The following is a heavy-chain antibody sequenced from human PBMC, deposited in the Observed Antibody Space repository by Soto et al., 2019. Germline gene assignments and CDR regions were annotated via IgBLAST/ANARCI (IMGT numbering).Heavy chain of an antibody. D-gene: IGHD3-3*01. CDR1: EYSFGDYY. Sequence: ASVKVSCKTSEYSFGDYYLHWVRQAPEQGLEWMGWINLNDGSTNSPRKFQGRLTMTRDKSITTVYMELSRLRSDDTAVYFCVRDAPSHQSISDLWGPGTLVTVSS. CDR2: INLNDGST. CDR3: VRDAPSHQSISDL. J-gene: IGHJ5*02. V-gene: IGHV1-2*02.